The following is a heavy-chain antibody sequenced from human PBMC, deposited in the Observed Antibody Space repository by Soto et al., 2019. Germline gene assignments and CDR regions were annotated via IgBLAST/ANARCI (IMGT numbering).Heavy chain of an antibody. CDR3: ARVRQGCSANNCYFDP. D-gene: IGHD1-1*01. Sequence: PSEALTLTCPLSVDSFKAPDWWDCVRQSPDKGLGWIAEVKISVHSNYNPSLMSRVSVSIDSSKNQSYLNLNTVTAADTAIYYYARVRQGCSANNCYFDPWGQGTHVPLPS. CDR1: VDSFKAPDW. V-gene: IGHV4-4*02. J-gene: IGHJ5*01. CDR2: VKISVHS.